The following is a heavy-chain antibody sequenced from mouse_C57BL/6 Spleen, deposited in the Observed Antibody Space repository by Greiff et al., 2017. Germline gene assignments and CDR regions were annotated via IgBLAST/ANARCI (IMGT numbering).Heavy chain of an antibody. CDR3: ALWPTTGFAY. J-gene: IGHJ3*01. CDR1: GFSLTSYG. V-gene: IGHV2-9*01. Sequence: QVQLQQSGPGLVAPSQSLSITCTVSGFSLTSYGVDWVRQPPGKGLEWLGVIWGGGSTNYNSALMSRLSISKDNSKSQVFLKMNSLRTDDTAMYYCALWPTTGFAYWGQGTLVTVSA. CDR2: IWGGGST. D-gene: IGHD1-1*01.